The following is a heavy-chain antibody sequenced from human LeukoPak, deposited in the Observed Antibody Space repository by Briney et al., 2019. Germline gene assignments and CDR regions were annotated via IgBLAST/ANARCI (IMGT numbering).Heavy chain of an antibody. J-gene: IGHJ4*02. Sequence: GGSLRLSCAASGFTFSDYYMSWIRQAPGKGLEWVSYISSSGSTIYYADSVKGRFTISRDNAKNSLYLQMNSLRAEDTAVYYCVREDYCSSTSCYNFDYWGQGTLVTVSS. CDR1: GFTFSDYY. CDR2: ISSSGSTI. CDR3: VREDYCSSTSCYNFDY. V-gene: IGHV3-11*04. D-gene: IGHD2-2*02.